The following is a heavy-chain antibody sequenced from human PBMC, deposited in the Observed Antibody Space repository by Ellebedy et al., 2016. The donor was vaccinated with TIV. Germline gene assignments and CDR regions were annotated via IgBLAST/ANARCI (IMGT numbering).Heavy chain of an antibody. J-gene: IGHJ5*02. D-gene: IGHD3-10*01. CDR2: IWPGDSDT. V-gene: IGHV5-51*01. CDR1: GYSFTNYW. Sequence: GESLKISCKGSGYSFTNYWIGWVRQMPGKGLEWMGIIWPGDSDTTYSPSFQGQVTFSADKSISTAYLQWSSLKASDTAMYYCARRGDGSGSYPWFDPWGQGTLVIVSS. CDR3: ARRGDGSGSYPWFDP.